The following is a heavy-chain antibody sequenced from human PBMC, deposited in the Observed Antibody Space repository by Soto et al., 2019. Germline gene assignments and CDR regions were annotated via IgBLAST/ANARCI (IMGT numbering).Heavy chain of an antibody. D-gene: IGHD2-2*01. CDR2: IYYSGST. CDR3: ARIIGGWVPAAELGWFDP. CDR1: GGSISSGGYY. V-gene: IGHV4-31*03. Sequence: QVQLQESGPGLVKPSQTLSLTCTVSGGSISSGGYYWSWIRQHPGKGLEWSGYIYYSGSTYYNPSLKSRVTLSVDTSKNQFSLKLSSVTAADTAVYYCARIIGGWVPAAELGWFDPWGQGTLVTVSS. J-gene: IGHJ5*02.